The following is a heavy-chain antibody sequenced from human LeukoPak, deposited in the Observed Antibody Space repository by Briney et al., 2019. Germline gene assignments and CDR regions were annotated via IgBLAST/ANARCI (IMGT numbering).Heavy chain of an antibody. D-gene: IGHD6-6*01. J-gene: IGHJ6*03. CDR1: GGSISSYY. V-gene: IGHV4-4*09. CDR3: ASNIAARPHYYMDA. Sequence: SETLSLTCTVSGGSISSYYWSWIRQPPGKGLEWIGYIYTSGSTNYNPSLKSRVTISVDTSKNQFSLKLSSVTAADTAVYYCASNIAARPHYYMDAWGKGTTVTVSS. CDR2: IYTSGST.